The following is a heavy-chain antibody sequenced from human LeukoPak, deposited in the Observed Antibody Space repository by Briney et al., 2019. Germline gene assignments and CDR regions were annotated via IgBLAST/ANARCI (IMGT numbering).Heavy chain of an antibody. J-gene: IGHJ4*02. CDR3: AKDPSGTAEVGATPPDY. Sequence: GGSLRLSCAASGFTFSSYGMHWVRQAPGKGLEWVAVISYDGSNKYYADSVKGRFTISRDNSKNTLYLQMNSLRAEDAAVYYCAKDPSGTAEVGATPPDYWGQGTLVTVSS. V-gene: IGHV3-30*18. CDR2: ISYDGSNK. CDR1: GFTFSSYG. D-gene: IGHD1-26*01.